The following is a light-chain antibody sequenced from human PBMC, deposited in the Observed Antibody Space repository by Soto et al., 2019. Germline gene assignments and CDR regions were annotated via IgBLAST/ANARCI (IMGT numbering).Light chain of an antibody. CDR1: SSNIGGNA. Sequence: QSVLTQPPSASGPPGQRVTISCSGSSSNIGGNAVNWYQQLPGTTPKLLIYSNNQRPSGVPDRFSGSKSGTSASLAISGLQSEDEADYYCAAWDDSLSGYVFGTGTKVTVL. V-gene: IGLV1-44*01. CDR3: AAWDDSLSGYV. J-gene: IGLJ1*01. CDR2: SNN.